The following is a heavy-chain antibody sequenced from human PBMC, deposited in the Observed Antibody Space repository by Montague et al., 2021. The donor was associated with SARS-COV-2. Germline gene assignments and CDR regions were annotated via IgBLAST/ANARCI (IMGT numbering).Heavy chain of an antibody. Sequence: SLRLSCAASGFTFNSYNMNWVRQAPGKGLEWVSHISTSTYIDYADSVKGRFTNSRDNAKSSPYLQMHSLKVEDTAVYYCARDGWMTTMTTFDYWGQGTLVTVSS. CDR3: ARDGWMTTMTTFDY. J-gene: IGHJ4*02. CDR2: ISTSTYI. CDR1: GFTFNSYN. V-gene: IGHV3-21*01. D-gene: IGHD4-17*01.